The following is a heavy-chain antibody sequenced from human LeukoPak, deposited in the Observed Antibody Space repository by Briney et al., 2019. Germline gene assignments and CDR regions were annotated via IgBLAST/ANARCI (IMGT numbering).Heavy chain of an antibody. J-gene: IGHJ4*02. Sequence: SETLSLTCTVSGGSISSYYWSWIRQPAGKGLEWIGRIYNSGSTTYNPSLKSRVTMSVDTSKNQFSLKLSSVTAADTAVYYCARVSGYDWESFYDYWGQGTLVTVSS. CDR2: IYNSGST. V-gene: IGHV4-4*07. D-gene: IGHD5-12*01. CDR1: GGSISSYY. CDR3: ARVSGYDWESFYDY.